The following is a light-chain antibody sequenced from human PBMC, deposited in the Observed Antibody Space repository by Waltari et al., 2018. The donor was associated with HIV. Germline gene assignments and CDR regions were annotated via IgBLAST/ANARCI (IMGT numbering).Light chain of an antibody. J-gene: IGLJ3*02. V-gene: IGLV3-25*03. CDR3: QSADSIDSYRV. CDR1: ALPKQY. CDR2: KDT. Sequence: YEWTHSTSVSVSPGQPARIPCSGDALPKQYTSWYQQRQGQAPGTVINKDTQRYYRGPARFSGASSGTTVTLTISGVQAEDEADYYCQSADSIDSYRVFGGGTRLTVL.